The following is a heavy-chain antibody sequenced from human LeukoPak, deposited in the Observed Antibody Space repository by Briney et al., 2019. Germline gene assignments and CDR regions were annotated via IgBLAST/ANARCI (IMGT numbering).Heavy chain of an antibody. CDR2: INHSGST. D-gene: IGHD2-8*01. CDR1: GGPFSGYY. J-gene: IGHJ4*02. Sequence: SETLSLTCAVYGGPFSGYYWSWIRQPPGKGLEWIGEINHSGSTNYNPSLKSRVTISVDTSKNQFSLKLSSVTAADTAVYYCARSPVDCTNGVCYHDYWGQGTLVTVSS. V-gene: IGHV4-34*01. CDR3: ARSPVDCTNGVCYHDY.